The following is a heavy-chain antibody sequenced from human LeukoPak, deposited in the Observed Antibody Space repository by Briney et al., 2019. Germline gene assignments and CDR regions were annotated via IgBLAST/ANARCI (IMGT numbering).Heavy chain of an antibody. J-gene: IGHJ4*02. D-gene: IGHD6-19*01. CDR1: GFNFDRYT. CDR3: ARGFVAVAGGGY. V-gene: IGHV3-43*01. Sequence: GGSLRLSCATSGFNFDRYTIHWVRQAPGKGLEWVSLAGWAGGTTFYSDSVKGRFTISRDNSKNTLYLQMNSLRAEDTAVYYCARGFVAVAGGGYWGQGTLVTVSS. CDR2: AGWAGGTT.